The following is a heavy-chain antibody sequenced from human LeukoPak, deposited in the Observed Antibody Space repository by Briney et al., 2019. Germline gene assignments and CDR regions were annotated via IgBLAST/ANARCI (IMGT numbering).Heavy chain of an antibody. CDR3: ARPYYYGSGSYQTHYYYYYMDV. Sequence: GRSLRLSCAASGFTFSSYAMHWVRQAPGKGLEWAAVISYDGSNKYYADSVKGRFTISRDNSKNTLYLQMNSLRAEDTAVYYCARPYYYGSGSYQTHYYYYYMDVWGKGTTVTVSS. D-gene: IGHD3-10*01. J-gene: IGHJ6*03. CDR1: GFTFSSYA. CDR2: ISYDGSNK. V-gene: IGHV3-30*04.